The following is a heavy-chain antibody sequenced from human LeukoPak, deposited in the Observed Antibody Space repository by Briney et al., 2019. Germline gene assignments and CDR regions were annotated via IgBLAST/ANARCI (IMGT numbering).Heavy chain of an antibody. V-gene: IGHV3-7*03. D-gene: IGHD3-9*01. CDR2: IKSDGSEI. CDR3: AKGRWGLTINNFDI. J-gene: IGHJ3*02. Sequence: GGSLRLSCAASGMTFRSHWMTWVRQTTGKGLQWLATIKSDGSEIYYLDSVKGRFTISRDNAKNSLYLQINSLRGEDTAVYYCAKGRWGLTINNFDIWGQGTMVTVSS. CDR1: GMTFRSHW.